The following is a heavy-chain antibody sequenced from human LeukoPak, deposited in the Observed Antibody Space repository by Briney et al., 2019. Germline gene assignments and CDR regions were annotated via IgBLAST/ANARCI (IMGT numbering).Heavy chain of an antibody. Sequence: GGSLRLSCAASGFTFSSYRMNWVRQAPGKGLEWVSSISSSSSYIYYADSVKGRFTISRDNAKNSLYLQMNSLRAEDTAVYYCARVNDSSGYYSYYFDYWGQGTLVTVSS. J-gene: IGHJ4*02. CDR2: ISSSSSYI. V-gene: IGHV3-21*01. CDR3: ARVNDSSGYYSYYFDY. CDR1: GFTFSSYR. D-gene: IGHD3-22*01.